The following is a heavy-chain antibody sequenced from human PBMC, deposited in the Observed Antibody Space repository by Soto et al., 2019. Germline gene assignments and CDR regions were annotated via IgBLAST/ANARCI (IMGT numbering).Heavy chain of an antibody. J-gene: IGHJ4*02. CDR2: ISSGGDTI. Sequence: GGSLRLSCAASGFSFSNYEMTWVRQAPGKGLEWVAYISSGGDTIHYADSVRGRSTVSRDDARNSLSLQMNTLRVEDTALYYCARDRAAGGYWGQGTLVTSPQ. CDR1: GFSFSNYE. V-gene: IGHV3-48*03. CDR3: ARDRAAGGY. D-gene: IGHD6-13*01.